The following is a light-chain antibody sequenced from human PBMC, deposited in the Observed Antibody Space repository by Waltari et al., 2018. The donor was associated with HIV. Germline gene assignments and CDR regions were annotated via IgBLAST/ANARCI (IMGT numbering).Light chain of an antibody. V-gene: IGLV1-44*01. CDR1: SSNIGSNT. CDR3: CSYAGSYPVV. J-gene: IGLJ2*01. CDR2: SNN. Sequence: QSVLTQPPSASGTPGQRVTISCSGSSSNIGSNTVNWYQQLPGTAPKLLIYSNNQRPSWVPDRFSGSKSGTSASLPISGLQAEDEADYYCCSYAGSYPVVFGGGTKLTVL.